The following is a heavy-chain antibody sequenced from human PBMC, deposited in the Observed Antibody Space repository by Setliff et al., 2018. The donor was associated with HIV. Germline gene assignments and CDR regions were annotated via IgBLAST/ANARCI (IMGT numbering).Heavy chain of an antibody. CDR2: ISHSGST. CDR1: GGSFSGYY. J-gene: IGHJ4*02. CDR3: ARRSYYYDRSGFDY. D-gene: IGHD3-22*01. V-gene: IGHV4-34*01. Sequence: SETLSLTCAVYGGSFSGYYWSWIRQPPGKGLEWIAEISHSGSTNYDPSLKSRVTISEDTSKNQFSLKLSSVTAADTAVYYCARRSYYYDRSGFDYWGQGTLVTV.